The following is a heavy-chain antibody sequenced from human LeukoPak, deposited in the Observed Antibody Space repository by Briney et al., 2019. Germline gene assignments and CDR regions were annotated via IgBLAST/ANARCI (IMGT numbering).Heavy chain of an antibody. CDR1: GGSISSSSYY. CDR2: IYYSGST. CDR3: VRPVRGPRNYFDY. Sequence: SETLSLTCTVSGGSISSSSYYWGWIRQPPGKGLEWIGSIYYSGSTYYNPSLKSRVTISVDTSKNQFSLKLSSVTAADTAVYYCVRPVRGPRNYFDYWGQGTLVTVSS. V-gene: IGHV4-39*01. D-gene: IGHD3-10*01. J-gene: IGHJ4*02.